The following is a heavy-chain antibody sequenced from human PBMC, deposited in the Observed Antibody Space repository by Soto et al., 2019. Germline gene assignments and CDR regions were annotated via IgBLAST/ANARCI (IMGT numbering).Heavy chain of an antibody. J-gene: IGHJ4*02. D-gene: IGHD6-19*01. V-gene: IGHV1-18*01. CDR2: ISFYNGHT. CDR1: GDTVTKYG. CDR3: ASATSIAVAGKET. Sequence: QVQLVQSGGEVKKPGASVKVSCKASGDTVTKYGISWVRQAPGQGLEWLGWISFYNGHTNYALKFQDRITFTTDTSSSTASMEWRSLTSDVTAVYYCASATSIAVAGKETWGQGTLVTVSS.